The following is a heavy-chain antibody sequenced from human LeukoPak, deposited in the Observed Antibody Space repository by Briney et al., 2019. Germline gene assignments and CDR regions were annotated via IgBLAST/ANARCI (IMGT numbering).Heavy chain of an antibody. CDR2: VDPEDGET. V-gene: IGHV1-69-2*01. CDR1: GYTFTDYY. Sequence: ASVKISCKVSGYTFTDYYMHWVQQAPGKGLEWMGLVDPEDGETIYAEKFQGRVTITADTSTDTAYMELSSLRSEDTAVYYCARDHSKWRITGTAAFDIWGQGTMVTVSS. CDR3: ARDHSKWRITGTAAFDI. J-gene: IGHJ3*02. D-gene: IGHD1-7*01.